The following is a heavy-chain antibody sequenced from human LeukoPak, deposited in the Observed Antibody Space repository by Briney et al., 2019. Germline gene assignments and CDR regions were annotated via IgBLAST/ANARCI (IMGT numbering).Heavy chain of an antibody. CDR1: GYTLTELS. CDR2: FDPEDGET. D-gene: IGHD3-3*01. CDR3: ASTYDFWTLSHDYYFDY. J-gene: IGHJ4*02. V-gene: IGHV1-24*01. Sequence: ASVKVSCKVSGYTLTELSMRWVRQAPGKGLEWMGGFDPEDGETIYAQKFQGRVTMTEDTSTDTAYMELSSLRSEDTAVYYCASTYDFWTLSHDYYFDYWGQGTLVTVSS.